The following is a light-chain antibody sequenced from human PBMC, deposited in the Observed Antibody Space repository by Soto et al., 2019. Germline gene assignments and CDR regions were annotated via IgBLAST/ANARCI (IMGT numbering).Light chain of an antibody. CDR2: KAS. CDR1: QTISSW. CDR3: QQFNSYPLT. Sequence: DIHVAQTPATRSGSVNDRVTITCRASQTISSWLAWYQQKPGKAPKLLIYKASTLKSGVPSRFSGSGSGTEFTLTISSLLPDEFASYYCQQFNSYPLTVGQGRRMEIK. V-gene: IGKV1-5*03. J-gene: IGKJ5*01.